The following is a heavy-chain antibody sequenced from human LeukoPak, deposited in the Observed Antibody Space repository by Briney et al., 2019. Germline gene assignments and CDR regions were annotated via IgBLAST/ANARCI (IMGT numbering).Heavy chain of an antibody. CDR1: GGSFSGYY. D-gene: IGHD2-2*01. V-gene: IGHV4-34*01. CDR2: INHSGST. Sequence: SETLSLTCAVYGGSFSGYYWSWIRQPPGKGLEWIGEINHSGSTNYNPSLKSRVTISVDTSKNQFSLKLSSVTAADTAVYYCARKGRYCSSTSCYFDYWGQGTLVTVPS. J-gene: IGHJ4*02. CDR3: ARKGRYCSSTSCYFDY.